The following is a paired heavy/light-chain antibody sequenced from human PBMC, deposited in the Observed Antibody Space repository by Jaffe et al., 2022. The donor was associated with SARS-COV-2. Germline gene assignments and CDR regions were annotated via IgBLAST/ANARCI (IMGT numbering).Light chain of an antibody. CDR2: WAS. J-gene: IGKJ1*01. Sequence: DIVMTQSPDSLAVSLGERATINCKSSQSVLYSSNYKNSLAWYQQKPGQPPKLLIYWASTRESGVPDRFSGGGSGTDFTLTISSLQAEDVAVYYCQQYFSSLWTFGQGTKVEIK. CDR3: QQYFSSLWT. V-gene: IGKV4-1*01. CDR1: QSVLYSSNYKNS.
Heavy chain of an antibody. V-gene: IGHV4-61*02. CDR3: ARSTAATRDWPRADYYYYGFDV. Sequence: QVQLQESGPGLVKPSQTLSLTCTVSGGSISSSGYSWSWIRQPAGKGLEWVGRVYTSGSTNYSPSLTSRVTISLDTSKNQFSLKLISVTATDTAIYYCARSTAATRDWPRADYYYYGFDVWGQGTTVTVSS. CDR1: GGSISSSGYS. J-gene: IGHJ6*02. CDR2: VYTSGST. D-gene: IGHD2-21*02.